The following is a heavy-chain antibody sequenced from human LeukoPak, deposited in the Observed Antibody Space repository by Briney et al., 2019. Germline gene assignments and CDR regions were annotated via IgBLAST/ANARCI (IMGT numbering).Heavy chain of an antibody. Sequence: RTGGSLRLSCAASGFTVSSHYVSWVRQAPGKGPEWVSIISGGGFINYADSVRGRFTISRDNSKNTLYLQMNSLRDEDTAVYYCARDRDYSGSGSPDYWGQGTLVTVSS. CDR1: GFTVSSHY. V-gene: IGHV3-66*01. J-gene: IGHJ4*02. CDR3: ARDRDYSGSGSPDY. D-gene: IGHD3-10*01. CDR2: ISGGGFI.